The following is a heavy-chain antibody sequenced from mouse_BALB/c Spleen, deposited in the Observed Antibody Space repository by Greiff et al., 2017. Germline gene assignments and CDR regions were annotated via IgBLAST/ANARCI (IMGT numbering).Heavy chain of an antibody. Sequence: EVKLLESGPGLVKPSQSLSLTCSVTGYSITSGYYWNWIRQFPGNKLEWMGYISYDGSNNYNPSLKNRISITRDTSKNQFFLKLNSVTTEDTATYYCARHYGYAMDYWGQGTSVTVSS. D-gene: IGHD1-1*01. CDR1: GYSITSGYY. CDR3: ARHYGYAMDY. J-gene: IGHJ4*01. CDR2: ISYDGSN. V-gene: IGHV3-6*02.